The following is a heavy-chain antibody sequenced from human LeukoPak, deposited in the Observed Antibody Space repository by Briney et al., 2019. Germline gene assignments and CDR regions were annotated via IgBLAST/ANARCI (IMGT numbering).Heavy chain of an antibody. CDR3: ARKHYYDSSGYYDAFDI. CDR1: GYSFTNYW. J-gene: IGHJ3*02. V-gene: IGHV5-51*01. Sequence: GESLKISCKGSGYSFTNYWIGWVRQMPGKGLECMGIIYPGDSDTRYSPSFQGQVTISADKSISTAYLQWSSLKASDTAMYYCARKHYYDSSGYYDAFDIWGQGTMVTVSS. CDR2: IYPGDSDT. D-gene: IGHD3-22*01.